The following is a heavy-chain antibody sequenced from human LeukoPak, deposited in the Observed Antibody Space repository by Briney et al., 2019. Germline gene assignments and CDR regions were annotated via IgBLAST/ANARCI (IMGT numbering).Heavy chain of an antibody. CDR2: IYYSGST. V-gene: IGHV4-31*02. CDR1: GFTFSSYS. J-gene: IGHJ4*02. Sequence: LRLSCAASGFTFSSYSMNWVRQHPGKGLEWIGYIYYSGSTYYNPSLKSRVTISVDTSKNQFSLKLSSVTAADTAVYYCARGRYYYDSSGYYYPFDYWGQGTLVTVSS. D-gene: IGHD3-22*01. CDR3: ARGRYYYDSSGYYYPFDY.